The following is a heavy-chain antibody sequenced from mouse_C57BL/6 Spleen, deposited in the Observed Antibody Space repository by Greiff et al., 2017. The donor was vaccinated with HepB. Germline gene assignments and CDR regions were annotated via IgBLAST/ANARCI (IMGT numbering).Heavy chain of an antibody. CDR1: GFTFSSYA. CDR2: ISDGGSYT. D-gene: IGHD2-3*01. J-gene: IGHJ2*01. Sequence: EVQGVESGGGLVKPGGSLKLSCAASGFTFSSYAMSWVRQTPEKRLEWVATISDGGSYTYYPDNVKGRFTISRDNAKNNLYLQMSHLKSEDTAMYYCARSDGYYLDYWGQGTTLTVSS. V-gene: IGHV5-4*01. CDR3: ARSDGYYLDY.